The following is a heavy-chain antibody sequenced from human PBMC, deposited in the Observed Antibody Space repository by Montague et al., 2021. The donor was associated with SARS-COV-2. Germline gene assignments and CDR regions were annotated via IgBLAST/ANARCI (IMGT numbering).Heavy chain of an antibody. J-gene: IGHJ4*02. CDR1: GGAISTSSFH. CDR3: ARSDHYSSDTYVYNFHFDF. D-gene: IGHD3-10*01. Sequence: SETLSLTCTVSGGAISTSSFHWGWIRQSPGRGLEWVGSISFSGRAYFNPSLKSRLSISIDSSENKFSLRLSSVTAADTAVYYCARSDHYSSDTYVYNFHFDFWGKGTLVTVSS. V-gene: IGHV4-39*01. CDR2: ISFSGRA.